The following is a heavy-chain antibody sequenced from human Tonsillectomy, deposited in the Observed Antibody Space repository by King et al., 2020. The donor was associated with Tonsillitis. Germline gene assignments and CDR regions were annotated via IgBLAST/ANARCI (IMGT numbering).Heavy chain of an antibody. V-gene: IGHV4-59*12. J-gene: IGHJ6*02. CDR1: GASMSDSY. Sequence: QLQESGPGLVTPSETLSLTCTVSGASMSDSYWSWIRQPPGKGLEWIGNVYKSGSTNYNPSLNSRVIISLDTPKNHFSLNLTSVTAADSAVYYCARKVDFAGYGMDVWGQGTTVTVSS. D-gene: IGHD5-12*01. CDR2: VYKSGST. CDR3: ARKVDFAGYGMDV.